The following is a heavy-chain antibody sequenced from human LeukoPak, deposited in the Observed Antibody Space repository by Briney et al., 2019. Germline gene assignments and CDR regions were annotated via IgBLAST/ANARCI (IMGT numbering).Heavy chain of an antibody. CDR2: INLHGSVI. V-gene: IGHV3-7*01. D-gene: IGHD3-22*01. CDR1: GFSFSTYD. Sequence: GGSLRLSCVTSGFSFSTYDMSWIRQAPGKGLEWVANINLHGSVIHYVDSVKGRFTISRDNAKNLLYLQMNYLRAEDTALYYCATSDDSSGSDWGQGTLVTVSP. CDR3: ATSDDSSGSD. J-gene: IGHJ4*02.